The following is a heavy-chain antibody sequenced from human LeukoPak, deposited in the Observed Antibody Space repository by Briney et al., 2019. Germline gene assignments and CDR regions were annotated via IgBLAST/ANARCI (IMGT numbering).Heavy chain of an antibody. D-gene: IGHD1-26*01. CDR1: GYTLTGYY. Sequence: ASVNVSRKASGYTLTGYYMHWVRQAPGQGLEWMGWINTNTGNPTYAQRFTGRFVISLVTTVSTAYLQNSSLMAEDTAVYYCARNLESYYGEYFQHWGQGTLVTVSS. V-gene: IGHV7-4-1*02. CDR2: INTNTGNP. J-gene: IGHJ1*01. CDR3: ARNLESYYGEYFQH.